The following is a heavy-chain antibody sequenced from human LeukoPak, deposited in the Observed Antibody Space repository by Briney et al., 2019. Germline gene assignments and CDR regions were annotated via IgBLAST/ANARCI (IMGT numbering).Heavy chain of an antibody. J-gene: IGHJ4*02. CDR1: GRPNRSYY. Sequence: SDPLSLTCSVSGRPNRSYYWSWIRQPPGKGLEGLGYIYYSGSTNYNPSLKSRVTISVDTSKNQFSLKLSSVTAADTAVYYGARGSGFFDYWGQGTLVTVSS. V-gene: IGHV4-59*07. CDR2: IYYSGST. CDR3: ARGSGFFDY. D-gene: IGHD3-22*01.